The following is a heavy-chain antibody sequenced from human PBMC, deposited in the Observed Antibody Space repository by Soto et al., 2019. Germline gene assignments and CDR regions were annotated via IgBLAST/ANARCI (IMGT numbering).Heavy chain of an antibody. D-gene: IGHD1-7*01. V-gene: IGHV6-1*01. J-gene: IGHJ6*03. Sequence: SQTLSLTCAISGDSVSSNSAAWNWIRQSPSRGLEWLGRTYYRSRWYNDYAVSVKSRITINPDTSKNQFSLHLNSVTPEGTAVYYCAGTTSLQWYYMDVWGKGTKVTVSS. CDR2: TYYRSRWYN. CDR3: AGTTSLQWYYMDV. CDR1: GDSVSSNSAA.